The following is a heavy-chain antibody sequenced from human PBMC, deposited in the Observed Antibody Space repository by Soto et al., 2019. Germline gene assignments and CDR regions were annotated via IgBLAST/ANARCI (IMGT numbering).Heavy chain of an antibody. CDR1: GGFIRSGTHY. CDR3: ARHPVYERSLDL. J-gene: IGHJ4*02. V-gene: IGHV4-39*01. D-gene: IGHD3-16*01. Sequence: QLQLQESGPGLVKPSETLSLTCTVSGGFIRSGTHYWGWVRQAPGKGLEWLGSIYYSGKIYNHPSLKSRVTLSVDTSKNQFSLKLNSVTAADTAVYYCARHPVYERSLDLWGQGTLVTVSS. CDR2: IYYSGKI.